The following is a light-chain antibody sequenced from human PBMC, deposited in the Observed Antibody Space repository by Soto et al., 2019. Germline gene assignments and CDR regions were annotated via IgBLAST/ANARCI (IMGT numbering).Light chain of an antibody. CDR1: QRIDTY. V-gene: IGKV1-39*01. Sequence: DIQMTQSPSSLSASMGDRVTISCRATQRIDTYLNWYQQKPGKAPNLLIYAASSLQSGVPSRFSGDGSGTYFTLTISTLQPEDVATYYCQQTYTTPYTFGPGTKLEI. CDR2: AAS. CDR3: QQTYTTPYT. J-gene: IGKJ2*01.